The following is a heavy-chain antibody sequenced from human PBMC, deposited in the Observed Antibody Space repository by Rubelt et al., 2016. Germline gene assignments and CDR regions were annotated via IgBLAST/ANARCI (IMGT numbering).Heavy chain of an antibody. CDR2: LSTEARTPIYARQT. CDR1: GFTFNAYA. J-gene: IGHJ4*02. Sequence: GGVVQPGTSLRLSCSASGFTFNAYAMHWVRQAPGKGLEWVAVLSTEARTPIYARQTNYADSVRGRFIVSRDDSQAALYLQVNSLRPDDTAVYYCARDGPTESPCWGQGTLVTVSS. V-gene: IGHV3-30*04. D-gene: IGHD4-11*01. CDR3: ARDGPTESPC.